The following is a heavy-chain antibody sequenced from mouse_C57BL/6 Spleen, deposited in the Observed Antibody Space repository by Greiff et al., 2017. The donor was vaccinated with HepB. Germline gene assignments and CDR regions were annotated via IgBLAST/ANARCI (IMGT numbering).Heavy chain of an antibody. CDR2: IYPGDGDT. J-gene: IGHJ4*01. CDR1: GYAFSSYW. Sequence: VKLMESGAELVKPGASVKISCKASGYAFSSYWMNWVKQRPGKGLEWIGQIYPGDGDTNYNGKFKGKATLTADKSSSTAYMQLSSLTSEDSAVYFCARGGLLRFMDYWGQGTSVTVSS. D-gene: IGHD1-1*01. CDR3: ARGGLLRFMDY. V-gene: IGHV1-80*01.